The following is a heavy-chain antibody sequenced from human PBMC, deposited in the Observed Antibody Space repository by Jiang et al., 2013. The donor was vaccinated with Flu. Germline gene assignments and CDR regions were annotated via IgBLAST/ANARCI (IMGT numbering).Heavy chain of an antibody. J-gene: IGHJ4*02. CDR3: ARGLDYGDYRTMVFDY. CDR2: IYSGGST. V-gene: IGHV3-53*01. Sequence: FTVSSNYMSWVRQAPGKGLEWVSVIYSGGSTYYADSVKGRFTISRDNSKNTLYLQMNSLRAEDTAVYYCARGLDYGDYRTMVFDYWGQGTLVTVSS. D-gene: IGHD4-17*01. CDR1: FTVSSNY.